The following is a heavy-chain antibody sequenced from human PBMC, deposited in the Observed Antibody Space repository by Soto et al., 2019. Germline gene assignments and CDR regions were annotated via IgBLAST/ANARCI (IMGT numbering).Heavy chain of an antibody. CDR1: GFTFDDYG. CDR2: ISWNSGSI. Sequence: EVQLVESGGGLVQPGRSVRLSCAASGFTFDDYGMHWVRQAPGKGLEWASGISWNSGSIGYADSVKGRFIISRDNAKNSVYLQMNNLRPEDTAFYFCAKVSTTHTFGPLDPWGQGTLVTVSS. D-gene: IGHD1-1*01. J-gene: IGHJ5*02. CDR3: AKVSTTHTFGPLDP. V-gene: IGHV3-9*01.